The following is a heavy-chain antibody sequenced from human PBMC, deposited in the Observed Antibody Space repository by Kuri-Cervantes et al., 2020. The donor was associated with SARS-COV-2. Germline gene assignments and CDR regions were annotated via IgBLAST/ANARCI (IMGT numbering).Heavy chain of an antibody. CDR1: GYSFTSYW. CDR2: IYPGDSNT. V-gene: IGHV5-51*01. Sequence: GESLKISRKGSGYSFTSYWIGWVRQMPGKGLEWMGIIYPGDSNTRYSPSFQGQVTISADKSISTAYLQWSSLKASDTAMYYCARQPHDYGAPDDAFDIWGQGTMVTVSS. D-gene: IGHD4-17*01. J-gene: IGHJ3*02. CDR3: ARQPHDYGAPDDAFDI.